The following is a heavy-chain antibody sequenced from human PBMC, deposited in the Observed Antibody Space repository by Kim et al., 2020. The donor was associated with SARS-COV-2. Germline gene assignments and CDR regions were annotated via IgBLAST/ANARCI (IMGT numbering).Heavy chain of an antibody. D-gene: IGHD3-22*01. J-gene: IGHJ5*02. CDR1: GGSFSGYY. CDR3: ARGKGNRITMIVVVLTKANWFDP. Sequence: SETLSLTCAVYGGSFSGYYWSWIRQPPGKGLEWIGEINHSGSTNYNQSLKSRVTISVDTSKNQFSLKLSSATAADTAVYSLARGKGNRITMIVVVLTKANWFDPWGQGTLVTVSS. CDR2: INHSGST. V-gene: IGHV4-34*01.